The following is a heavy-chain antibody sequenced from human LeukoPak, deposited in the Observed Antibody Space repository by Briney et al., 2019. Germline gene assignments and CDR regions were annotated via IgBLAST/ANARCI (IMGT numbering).Heavy chain of an antibody. CDR2: IYYSGST. D-gene: IGHD6-19*01. J-gene: IGHJ4*02. Sequence: SETLSLTCTVSGGSISSYYWSWIRQPPGKGLEWIGYIYYSGSTNYNPSLKSRITISGDTSKNQFSLKLRSVTAADTAVYYCASRHSSGWLDYWGQGTLVTVSS. CDR1: GGSISSYY. CDR3: ASRHSSGWLDY. V-gene: IGHV4-59*01.